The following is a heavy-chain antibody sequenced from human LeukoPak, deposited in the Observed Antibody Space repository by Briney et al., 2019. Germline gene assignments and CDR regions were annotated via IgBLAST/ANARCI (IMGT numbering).Heavy chain of an antibody. Sequence: SETLSLTCTVSGGSISRGGYYWSWIRQHPGKGLEWIGYIYDSGSTYYSPSLKSRVTISADTSKNQFSLRLSSVTAADTAVYYCARDLDGTNHFAFWGQGTLVTVSS. CDR2: IYDSGST. D-gene: IGHD2-8*01. CDR1: GGSISRGGYY. J-gene: IGHJ4*02. CDR3: ARDLDGTNHFAF. V-gene: IGHV4-31*03.